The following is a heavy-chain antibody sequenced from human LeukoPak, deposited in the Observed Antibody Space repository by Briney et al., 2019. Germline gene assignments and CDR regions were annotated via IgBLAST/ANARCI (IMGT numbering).Heavy chain of an antibody. Sequence: ASVKVSCKASGHTRTHYALYRVRQASGQWLEWMGSIIPIFGTANYAQKFQGRVTITADESTSTAYMELSSLRSEDTAVYYCAYSSSWYPTGVYFDYWGQGTLVTVSS. CDR3: AYSSSWYPTGVYFDY. D-gene: IGHD6-13*01. CDR2: IIPIFGTA. CDR1: GHTRTHYA. J-gene: IGHJ4*02. V-gene: IGHV1-69*13.